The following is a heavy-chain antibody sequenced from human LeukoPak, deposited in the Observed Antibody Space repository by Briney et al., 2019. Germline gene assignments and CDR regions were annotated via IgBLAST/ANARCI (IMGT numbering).Heavy chain of an antibody. V-gene: IGHV3-15*01. Sequence: PGGSLRLSCAASGFTFSNAWMSWVRQAPGKGLEWVGRIKSKTDGGTTDYAAPVKGRFTISRDDSKNTLYLQMNSLKTEDTAVYYCTTDPQYYGSGSYPFGYWGQGTLVTVSS. D-gene: IGHD3-10*01. CDR3: TTDPQYYGSGSYPFGY. J-gene: IGHJ4*02. CDR2: IKSKTDGGTT. CDR1: GFTFSNAW.